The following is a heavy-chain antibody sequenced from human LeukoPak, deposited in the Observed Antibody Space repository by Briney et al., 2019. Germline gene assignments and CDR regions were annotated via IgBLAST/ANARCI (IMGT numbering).Heavy chain of an antibody. CDR2: ISYDGSKK. D-gene: IGHD3-22*01. CDR3: AKDLHYYDSSRNFDY. Sequence: PGRSLRLSCAASGFTFSSYGMHWVRQAPGKGLEWVAVISYDGSKKYYADSVKGRFTISRDNSKNTLYLQMNSLRAEDTAVYYRAKDLHYYDSSRNFDYWGQGTLVTVSS. CDR1: GFTFSSYG. J-gene: IGHJ4*02. V-gene: IGHV3-30*18.